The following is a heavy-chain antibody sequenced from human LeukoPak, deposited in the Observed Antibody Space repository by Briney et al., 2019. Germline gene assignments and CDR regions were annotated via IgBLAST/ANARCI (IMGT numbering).Heavy chain of an antibody. CDR1: GSPFSNFA. Sequence: GGSLRLSCAASGSPFSNFAMSWVRQAPGKGLEWVSTISGGGDNTYFADSVKGRFTISRDNSKNTLLLQMVSLRAEDTAVYYCAKFEGALLGNYYMDVWGKGTTVTVSS. J-gene: IGHJ6*03. CDR2: ISGGGDNT. V-gene: IGHV3-23*01. CDR3: AKFEGALLGNYYMDV.